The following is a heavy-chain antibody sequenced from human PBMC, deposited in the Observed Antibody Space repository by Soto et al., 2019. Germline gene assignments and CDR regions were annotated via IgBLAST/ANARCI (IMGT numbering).Heavy chain of an antibody. Sequence: SETLSLTCTVSGGSISSYYWSWIRQPPGKGLEWIGYIYYSGSTNYNPSLKSRVTISVDTSKNQFSLKLSSVTAADTAVYYCARVGRGGGSPFDPWGQGTLVTVSS. CDR1: GGSISSYY. CDR2: IYYSGST. D-gene: IGHD2-15*01. CDR3: ARVGRGGGSPFDP. J-gene: IGHJ5*02. V-gene: IGHV4-59*01.